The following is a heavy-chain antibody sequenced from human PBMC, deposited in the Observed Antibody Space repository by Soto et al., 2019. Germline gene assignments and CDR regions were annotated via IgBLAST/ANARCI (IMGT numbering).Heavy chain of an antibody. CDR2: INPNSGGT. CDR1: GYTFTGYY. D-gene: IGHD1-20*01. V-gene: IGHV1-2*04. Sequence: ASVKVSCKASGYTFTGYYMHWVRQAPGQGLEWMGWINPNSGGTNYAQKFQGWVTMTRDTSISTAYMELSRLRSDDTAVYYCARSPIGITGTDDAFDIWGQGTMVTVSS. J-gene: IGHJ3*02. CDR3: ARSPIGITGTDDAFDI.